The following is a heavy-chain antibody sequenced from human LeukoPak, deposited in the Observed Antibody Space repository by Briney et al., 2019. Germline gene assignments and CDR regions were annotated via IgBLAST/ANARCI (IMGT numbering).Heavy chain of an antibody. CDR2: ISGSGGST. Sequence: GGSLRLSCAASGFTFSSYAMSWARQAPGKGLEWVSAISGSGGSTYYADSVKGRFTISRDNSKNTLYLQMNSLRAEDTAVYYCANLRIAVGGDYWGQGTLVTVSS. J-gene: IGHJ4*02. CDR1: GFTFSSYA. D-gene: IGHD6-19*01. V-gene: IGHV3-23*01. CDR3: ANLRIAVGGDY.